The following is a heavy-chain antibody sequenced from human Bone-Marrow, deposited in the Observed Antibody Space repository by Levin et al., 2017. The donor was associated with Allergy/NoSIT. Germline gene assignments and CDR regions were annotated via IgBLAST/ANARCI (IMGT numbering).Heavy chain of an antibody. V-gene: IGHV3-9*01. J-gene: IGHJ4*02. D-gene: IGHD4-11*01. CDR2: ISWNSGSI. CDR3: AKGESTVTLRYFDY. Sequence: PGGSLRLSCAASGFTFDDYAMHWVRQAPGKGLEWVSGISWNSGSIGYADSVKGRFTISRDNAKNSLYLQMNSLRAEDTALYYCAKGESTVTLRYFDYWGQGTLVTVSS. CDR1: GFTFDDYA.